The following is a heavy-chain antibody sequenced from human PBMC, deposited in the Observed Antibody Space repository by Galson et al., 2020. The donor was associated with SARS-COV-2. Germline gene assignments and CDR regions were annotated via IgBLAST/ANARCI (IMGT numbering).Heavy chain of an antibody. CDR1: GYTFTGYY. J-gene: IGHJ6*02. D-gene: IGHD6-13*01. CDR2: INPNSGGT. V-gene: IGHV1-2*02. Sequence: ASVKVSCKASGYTFTGYYMHWVRQAPGQGLEWMGWINPNSGGTNYAQKIQGRVTMTRDTSISTAYMELSRLRSDDTAVYYCARIGIAAAGTHSYYLYGRDVWGQLTTVTVAS. CDR3: ARIGIAAAGTHSYYLYGRDV.